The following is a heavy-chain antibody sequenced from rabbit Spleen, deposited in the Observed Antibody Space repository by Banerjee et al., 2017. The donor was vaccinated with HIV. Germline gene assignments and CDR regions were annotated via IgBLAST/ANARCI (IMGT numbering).Heavy chain of an antibody. V-gene: IGHV1S40*01. J-gene: IGHJ6*01. Sequence: QSLEESGGGLVQPEGSLTLTCTVSGFSFSSNYWMCWVRQAPGKGLELIGCIRTDTGYGGYASWAKGRFTISKTSSTTVTLQMTSLTVADTATYFCARDPYGRYTDSLWGPGTLVTVS. CDR3: ARDPYGRYTDSL. CDR2: IRTDTGYG. D-gene: IGHD4-2*01. CDR1: GFSFSSNYW.